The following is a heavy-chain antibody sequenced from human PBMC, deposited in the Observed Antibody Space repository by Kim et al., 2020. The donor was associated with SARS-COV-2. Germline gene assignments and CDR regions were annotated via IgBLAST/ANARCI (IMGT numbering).Heavy chain of an antibody. V-gene: IGHV3-64D*06. Sequence: GGSLRLSCLASGFAFRTNAMHWVRQAPGQGLEIVSSIQGGGNNIYYADSVKGRFTVSRDNSKNMLYLQLGNLRPEDTAIYYCVKAQGYYDYWGQGTPVTVSS. CDR3: VKAQGYYDY. CDR2: IQGGGNNI. J-gene: IGHJ4*02. CDR1: GFAFRTNA.